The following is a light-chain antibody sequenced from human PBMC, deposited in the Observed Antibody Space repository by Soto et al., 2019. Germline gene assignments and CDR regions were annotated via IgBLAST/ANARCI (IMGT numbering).Light chain of an antibody. V-gene: IGKV3-20*01. J-gene: IGKJ4*01. CDR1: QSVSSSY. CDR3: LQDFNYPLT. Sequence: EIVLTQSPGTLSLSPGERATLSCRASQSVSSSYLAWYQQKPGQAPRLLIYGASSRATGIPDRFSGSGSGTDFTLTISSLQPEDFATYYCLQDFNYPLTFGGGTKVDI. CDR2: GAS.